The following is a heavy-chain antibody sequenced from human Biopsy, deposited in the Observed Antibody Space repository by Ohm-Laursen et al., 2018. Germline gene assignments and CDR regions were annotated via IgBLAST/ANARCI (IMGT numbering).Heavy chain of an antibody. D-gene: IGHD2/OR15-2a*01. Sequence: PGTLSLTCTLSGGSISSDYRSWIRQPPAKALEWIGHIYYSGRPNYNPSLKSPVTISVDTSKNQFSLRLNSVTAADTAVYYCARATNSTGWPYYYFYGMDVWGQGTTVTVSS. J-gene: IGHJ6*02. CDR3: ARATNSTGWPYYYFYGMDV. CDR2: IYYSGRP. CDR1: GGSISSDY. V-gene: IGHV4-59*01.